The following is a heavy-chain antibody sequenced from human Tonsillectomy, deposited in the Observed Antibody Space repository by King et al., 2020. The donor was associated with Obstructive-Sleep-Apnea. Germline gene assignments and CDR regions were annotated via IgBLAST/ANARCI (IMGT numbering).Heavy chain of an antibody. CDR3: VKGTLRFLDGQLEVGSADY. CDR1: GFTFSDAW. Sequence: EVQLVESGGGLVKPGGSLRLSCAASGFTFSDAWMTWVRQTPGKGLQWVGRIKSNSDGGTTVYAGPVKGRFTISRDDSKETVVLQMNALKPEDTAVYYCVKGTLRFLDGQLEVGSADYWGQGTLVTVSS. D-gene: IGHD3-9*01. CDR2: IKSNSDGGTT. J-gene: IGHJ4*02. V-gene: IGHV3-15*01.